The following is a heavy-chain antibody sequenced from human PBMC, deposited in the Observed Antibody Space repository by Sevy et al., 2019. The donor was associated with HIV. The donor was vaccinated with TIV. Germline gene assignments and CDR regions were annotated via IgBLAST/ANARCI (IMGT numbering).Heavy chain of an antibody. CDR1: GFNFGSYT. V-gene: IGHV3-21*01. J-gene: IGHJ3*01. D-gene: IGHD3-10*01. Sequence: GGSLRLSCAASGFNFGSYTMNWVRQAPGQGLEWVSSISGSSNYIYYADSLKGRFTISRDNAKNSVYLQMHSLRVDDTAVYFCARPYGSGSWEAFDVWGQGTVVTVSS. CDR3: ARPYGSGSWEAFDV. CDR2: ISGSSNYI.